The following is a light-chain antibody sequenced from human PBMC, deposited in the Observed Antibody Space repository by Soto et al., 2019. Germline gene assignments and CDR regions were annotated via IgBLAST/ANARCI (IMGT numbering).Light chain of an antibody. J-gene: IGLJ2*01. V-gene: IGLV2-8*01. Sequence: QSALTQPPSASGSPGQSVTISCTGTSSDVGGYDYVSWYQQYPGKAPKLILYEVTKRPSGVPHRFSGSKSGNTASLTVSGLQAEDEADYYCSSYSGNDHFGFGGGTKVTVL. CDR2: EVT. CDR3: SSYSGNDHFG. CDR1: SSDVGGYDY.